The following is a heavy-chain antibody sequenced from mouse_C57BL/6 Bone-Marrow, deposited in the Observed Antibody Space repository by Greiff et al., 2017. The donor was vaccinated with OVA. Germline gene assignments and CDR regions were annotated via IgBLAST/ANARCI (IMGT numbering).Heavy chain of an antibody. J-gene: IGHJ3*01. Sequence: VQLQQPGAELVKPGASVKLSCKASGYTFTSYWMHWVKQRPGQGLEWIGMIHPNSGSTNYNEKFKSKATLTVDKSSSTAYMQLSSLTSEDSAVYYCARGAYYSNSGFAYWGQGTLVTVSA. CDR2: IHPNSGST. D-gene: IGHD2-5*01. CDR3: ARGAYYSNSGFAY. V-gene: IGHV1-64*01. CDR1: GYTFTSYW.